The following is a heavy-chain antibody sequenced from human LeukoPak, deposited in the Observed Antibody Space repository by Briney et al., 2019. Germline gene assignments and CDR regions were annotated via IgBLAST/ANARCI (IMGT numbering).Heavy chain of an antibody. CDR2: IRSKADDFAT. J-gene: IGHJ6*02. CDR1: GFTFSASA. D-gene: IGHD3-9*01. CDR3: TKFYHDVLTGYRGMDV. Sequence: GGSLRLSCAASGFTFSASAIHWVRQASGKGLEWVGRIRSKADDFATAYAASVKGRFLTSRDDSKNTAYLQRNSLKTDDTAVYYCTKFYHDVLTGYRGMDVWGQGTTVTVSS. V-gene: IGHV3-73*01.